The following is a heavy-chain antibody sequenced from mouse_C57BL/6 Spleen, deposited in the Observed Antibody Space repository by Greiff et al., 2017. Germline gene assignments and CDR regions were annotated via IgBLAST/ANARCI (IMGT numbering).Heavy chain of an antibody. D-gene: IGHD4-1*01. J-gene: IGHJ2*01. CDR1: GYTFTSYW. CDR3: ARSGANWYYFDY. Sequence: QVQLQQPGAELVRPGTSVKLSCKASGYTFTSYWMHWVKQRPGQGLEWIGVIDPSDSYTNYNQKFKGKATLTVDTSSSTAYMQLSSLTSEDSAVYYCARSGANWYYFDYWGQGTTLTVSS. V-gene: IGHV1-59*01. CDR2: IDPSDSYT.